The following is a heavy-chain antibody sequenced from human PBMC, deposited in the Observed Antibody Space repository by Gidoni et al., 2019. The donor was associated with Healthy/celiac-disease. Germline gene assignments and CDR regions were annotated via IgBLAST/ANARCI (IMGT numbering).Heavy chain of an antibody. D-gene: IGHD1-26*01. J-gene: IGHJ4*02. CDR2: IWYDGSNK. V-gene: IGHV3-33*01. CDR3: ARRGPHSGSSALVFDY. CDR1: GFTFSRYG. Sequence: QVQLVESGGGAVQPGRSLRLSCAASGFTFSRYGMHWVRQAPGKGLEWVAVIWYDGSNKYYADSVKGRFTISRDNSKNTLYLQMNSLRAEDTAVYYCARRGPHSGSSALVFDYWGQGTLVTVSS.